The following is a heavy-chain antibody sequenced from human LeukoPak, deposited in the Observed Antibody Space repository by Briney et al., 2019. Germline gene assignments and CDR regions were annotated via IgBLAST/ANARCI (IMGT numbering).Heavy chain of an antibody. D-gene: IGHD5-18*01. CDR3: ARVLGTAMVSIPT. J-gene: IGHJ4*02. V-gene: IGHV1-2*02. CDR1: GYTFTGYY. Sequence: ASVKVSCKASGYTFTGYYMHWVRQAPGQGLEWMGWINPNSGGTNYAQKFQGRVTMTRDTSISTAYMELSRLRSGDTAVYYCARVLGTAMVSIPTWGQGTLVTVSS. CDR2: INPNSGGT.